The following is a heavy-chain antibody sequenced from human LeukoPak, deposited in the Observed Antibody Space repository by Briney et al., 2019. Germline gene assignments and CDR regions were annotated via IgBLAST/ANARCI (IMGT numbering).Heavy chain of an antibody. CDR3: ARGLWFGDENPPYFDY. CDR2: INYSGST. Sequence: SETLSLTCTVSGGSISSTFYYWGWIRQPPGKGLEWIGSINYSGSTYYNPSLKSRVTISVDTSKNQFSLKLSSVTAADTAVYYCARGLWFGDENPPYFDYWGQGTLVTVSS. J-gene: IGHJ4*02. V-gene: IGHV4-39*01. CDR1: GGSISSTFYY. D-gene: IGHD3-10*01.